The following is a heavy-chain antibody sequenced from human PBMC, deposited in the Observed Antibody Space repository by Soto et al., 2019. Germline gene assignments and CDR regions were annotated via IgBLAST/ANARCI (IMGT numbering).Heavy chain of an antibody. D-gene: IGHD2-15*01. CDR2: ISTTSFTI. V-gene: IGHV3-48*02. CDR1: GFSFSTYN. CDR3: ARDRCYDGTCYSASDS. J-gene: IGHJ5*01. Sequence: GGSLRLSCAASGFSFSTYNMDWVRQAPGKRPEWIAYISTTSFTIYYADSVRGRFTISRDNDRNSLYLEMNSLRDEDTAVYYCARDRCYDGTCYSASDSWGQGTLVTVSS.